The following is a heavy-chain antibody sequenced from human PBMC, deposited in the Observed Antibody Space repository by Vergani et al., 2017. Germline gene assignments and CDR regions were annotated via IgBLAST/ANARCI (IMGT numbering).Heavy chain of an antibody. V-gene: IGHV3-23*01. D-gene: IGHD3-9*01. CDR3: AKAYYDILTGYYYCDY. CDR2: ISGSGGST. CDR1: GFTFSSYA. J-gene: IGHJ4*02. Sequence: EVQLLESGGGLVQPGGSLRLSCAASGFTFSSYAMSWVRQAPGKGLEWVSAISGSGGSTYYADSVKGRFTISRDNSKNTLYLQMNSLRAEDTAVYYCAKAYYDILTGYYYCDYWGQGTLVTVSS.